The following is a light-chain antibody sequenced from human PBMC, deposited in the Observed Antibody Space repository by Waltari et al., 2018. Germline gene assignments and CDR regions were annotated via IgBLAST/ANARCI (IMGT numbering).Light chain of an antibody. Sequence: IQMTQSPSTLSASVGDRVIFRCRASQSISKWLAWYKQKPGKAPKLLIYKASTLESGGPSRFSGSGAGTEFTLTISSLQPDDFATYYCQQYNSYSLLSFGGGTKVEIK. J-gene: IGKJ4*01. CDR3: QQYNSYSLLS. CDR2: KAS. CDR1: QSISKW. V-gene: IGKV1-5*03.